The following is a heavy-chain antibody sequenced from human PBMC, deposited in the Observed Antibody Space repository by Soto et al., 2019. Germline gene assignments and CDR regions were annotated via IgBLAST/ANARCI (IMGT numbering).Heavy chain of an antibody. D-gene: IGHD2-21*01. Sequence: QLQLQESGSGLVKPSQTLSLTCAVSGGSISSGGYSWSWIRQPPGKGLEWIGYIYHSGSTYYNPSHQSRVSISVDRSMNQFSLKLGSVTAADSAVYYCAGVRGPYCGGECYPPTPNWFDPWGQGTLVTVSS. CDR2: IYHSGST. V-gene: IGHV4-30-2*01. CDR1: GGSISSGGYS. CDR3: AGVRGPYCGGECYPPTPNWFDP. J-gene: IGHJ5*02.